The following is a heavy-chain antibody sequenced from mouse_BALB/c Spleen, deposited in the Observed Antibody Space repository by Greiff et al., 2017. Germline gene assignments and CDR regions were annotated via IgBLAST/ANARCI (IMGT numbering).Heavy chain of an antibody. CDR1: GFTFSSFG. D-gene: IGHD1-1*01. Sequence: EVHLVESGGGLVQPGGSRKLSCAASGFTFSSFGMHWVRQAPEKGLEWVAYISSGSSTIYYADTVKGRFTISRDNPKNTLFLQMTSLRSEDTAMYYCARYPSSYYAMDYWGQGTSVTVSS. CDR2: ISSGSSTI. CDR3: ARYPSSYYAMDY. V-gene: IGHV5-17*02. J-gene: IGHJ4*01.